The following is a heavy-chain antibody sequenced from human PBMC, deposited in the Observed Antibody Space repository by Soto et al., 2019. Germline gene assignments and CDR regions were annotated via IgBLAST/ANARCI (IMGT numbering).Heavy chain of an antibody. CDR1: GFTFNIYA. J-gene: IGHJ3*01. CDR3: AVVVVQRSRGDAFDV. CDR2: ISATGGNT. V-gene: IGHV3-23*01. D-gene: IGHD2-21*01. Sequence: EIQLLESGGNLVQPGGSLRLSCAASGFTFNIYAMTWVRQAPGKGLDWVSTISATGGNTSYADSVKGRFTISRTNSKNTVYLEMNSLRAEDTAVYYCAVVVVQRSRGDAFDVWGQGTMVNVSS.